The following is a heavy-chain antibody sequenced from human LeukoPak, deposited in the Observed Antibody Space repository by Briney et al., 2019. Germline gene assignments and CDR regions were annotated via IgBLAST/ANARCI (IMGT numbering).Heavy chain of an antibody. CDR2: ITSTSDTI. D-gene: IGHD3-22*01. Sequence: PGGSLRLSCEASGFTFSDYSMNWVRQAPGEGLEWLSYITSTSDTIYYADSVKGRFTSPRDSAKNSVYLQMNSLRAEDTAVYYCARSSGYPFFDYWGQGTLVTVSS. CDR1: GFTFSDYS. J-gene: IGHJ4*02. V-gene: IGHV3-48*01. CDR3: ARSSGYPFFDY.